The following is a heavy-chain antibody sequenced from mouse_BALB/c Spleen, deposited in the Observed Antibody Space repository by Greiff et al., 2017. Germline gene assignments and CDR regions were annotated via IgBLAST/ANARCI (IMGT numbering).Heavy chain of an antibody. CDR2: INSNGGST. CDR1: GFTFSSYG. Sequence: VQLKESGGGLVQPGGSLKLSCAASGFTFSSYGMSWVRQTPDKRLELVATINSNGGSTYYPDSVKGRFTISRDNAKNTLYLQMSSLKSEDTAMYYCARDGGGSFDYWGQGTTLTVSS. CDR3: ARDGGGSFDY. J-gene: IGHJ2*01. V-gene: IGHV5-6-3*01.